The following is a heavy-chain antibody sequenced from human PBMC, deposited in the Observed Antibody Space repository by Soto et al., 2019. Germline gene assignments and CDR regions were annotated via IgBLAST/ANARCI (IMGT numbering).Heavy chain of an antibody. D-gene: IGHD3-22*01. CDR2: IFHDGST. Sequence: SETLSLTCAVYGGSFSGYYWSWIRQPPGKGLEWIGEIFHDGSTNYSPSLKSRVTISLDTSKKQFSLEMTSVTAADTAVYYCARPHYDRNTFYSFFGYYQHFGQGNLVTVSS. CDR1: GGSFSGYY. J-gene: IGHJ1*01. CDR3: ARPHYDRNTFYSFFGYYQH. V-gene: IGHV4-34*12.